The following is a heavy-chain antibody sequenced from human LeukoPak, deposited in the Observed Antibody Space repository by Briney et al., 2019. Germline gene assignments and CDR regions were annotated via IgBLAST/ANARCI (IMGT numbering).Heavy chain of an antibody. D-gene: IGHD6-13*01. CDR3: ARGSIAAAGKAFDP. J-gene: IGHJ5*02. Sequence: SETLSLTCAVYGGSFSGYYWSWIRQPPGKGLEWIGEINHSGSTNYNPSLKSRVTISVDTSKNQFSLKLSSVTAADTAVYYCARGSIAAAGKAFDPWGQGTLVTVSS. V-gene: IGHV4-34*01. CDR2: INHSGST. CDR1: GGSFSGYY.